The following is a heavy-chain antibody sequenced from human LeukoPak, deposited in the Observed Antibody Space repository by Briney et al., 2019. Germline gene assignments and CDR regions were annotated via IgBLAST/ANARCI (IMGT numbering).Heavy chain of an antibody. D-gene: IGHD5-18*01. CDR2: IKQDGSEK. V-gene: IGHV3-7*01. J-gene: IGHJ4*02. CDR3: ARVGNGYSYGS. Sequence: PGESLRLSCAASGFTFSTYSMNWVRQAPGKGLEWVANIKQDGSEKYYVDSVKGRFTISRDNAKNSLYLQMNSLRAEDTAVYYCARVGNGYSYGSWGQGTLVTVSS. CDR1: GFTFSTYS.